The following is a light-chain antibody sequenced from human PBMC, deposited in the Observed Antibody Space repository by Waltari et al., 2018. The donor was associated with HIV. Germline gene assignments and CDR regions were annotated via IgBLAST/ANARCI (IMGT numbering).Light chain of an antibody. CDR1: SSEFRTYNY. CDR3: SSDIGSWV. Sequence: SALTQPASVSGSPGQSITISCTGASSEFRTYNYVPWYQHHPGKAPKLLIYDVTNRPSGISHRFSGSKSGCTASLIISGLQTEDEADYFCSSDIGSWVFGGGTKLTVL. V-gene: IGLV2-14*03. J-gene: IGLJ3*02. CDR2: DVT.